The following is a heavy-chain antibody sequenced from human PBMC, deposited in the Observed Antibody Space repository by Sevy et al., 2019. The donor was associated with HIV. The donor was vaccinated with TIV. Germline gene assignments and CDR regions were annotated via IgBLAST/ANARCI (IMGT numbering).Heavy chain of an antibody. CDR3: VRREGRTDSGWGHDY. J-gene: IGHJ4*02. D-gene: IGHD1-26*01. V-gene: IGHV4-39*02. CDR2: IYYRGHT. CDR1: GGSISSTTSY. Sequence: SETLSLTCTVSGGSISSTTSYWGWIRQPPGKGLEWIGTIYYRGHTSYNPSLKSRVTISVDTSTNHFSLKVTSVTAADTAVYYCVRREGRTDSGWGHDYWGQGTLVTVSS.